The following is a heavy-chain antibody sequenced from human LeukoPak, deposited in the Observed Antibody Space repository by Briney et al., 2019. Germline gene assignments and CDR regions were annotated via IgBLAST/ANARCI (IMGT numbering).Heavy chain of an antibody. CDR2: ISSDGNNK. D-gene: IGHD3-22*01. J-gene: IGHJ4*02. V-gene: IGHV3-30*18. CDR3: AKGNDIGGYYYPHFDY. Sequence: GGSLRLSCAASGFTFSSYGMHWVRQAPGKGLEWVAVISSDGNNKNYVDSVKGRFTFSRDNSKNTLYLQMDSLRAEDTAVYYCAKGNDIGGYYYPHFDYWGQGTLVTVSS. CDR1: GFTFSSYG.